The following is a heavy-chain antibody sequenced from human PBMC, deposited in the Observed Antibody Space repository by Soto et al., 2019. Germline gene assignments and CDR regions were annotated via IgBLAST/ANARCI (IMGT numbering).Heavy chain of an antibody. J-gene: IGHJ4*02. CDR2: IYYSGST. CDR3: ARRGDFWSGYPYDY. Sequence: SETLSLTCTVSGGSVSSGSYYWSWIRQPPGKGLEWIGYIYYSGSTNYNPSLKSRVTISVDTSKNQFSLKLSSVTAADTAVYYCARRGDFWSGYPYDYWGQGTLVTAPQ. D-gene: IGHD3-3*01. V-gene: IGHV4-61*01. CDR1: GGSVSSGSYY.